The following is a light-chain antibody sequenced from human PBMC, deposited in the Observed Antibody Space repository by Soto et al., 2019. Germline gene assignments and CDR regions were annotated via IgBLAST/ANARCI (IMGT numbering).Light chain of an antibody. Sequence: EIVMTQSPATLSVSPGERATLSCRASQSVSSNLAWYQQKPGQAPRLLIYGASTRATGIPARFSGSGSGTAFTLTISSLQSEDFAVYDCQQYNNWPPWTFGQGTKVEIK. CDR1: QSVSSN. J-gene: IGKJ1*01. V-gene: IGKV3-15*01. CDR3: QQYNNWPPWT. CDR2: GAS.